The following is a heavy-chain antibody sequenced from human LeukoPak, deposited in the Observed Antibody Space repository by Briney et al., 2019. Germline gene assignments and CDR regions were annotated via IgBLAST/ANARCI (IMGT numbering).Heavy chain of an antibody. CDR1: GFIFSNYA. D-gene: IGHD3-22*01. CDR2: ISGSGSGT. Sequence: GGSLRLSCAASGFIFSNYAMSWVRQAPGKGLEWVSGISGSGSGTYYADSVKGRFTISRDNSKDTLYLQVNSLRAEDTAVYYCAKRVLVGSSGFKNNWFDPWGQGTLVTVSS. J-gene: IGHJ5*02. V-gene: IGHV3-23*01. CDR3: AKRVLVGSSGFKNNWFDP.